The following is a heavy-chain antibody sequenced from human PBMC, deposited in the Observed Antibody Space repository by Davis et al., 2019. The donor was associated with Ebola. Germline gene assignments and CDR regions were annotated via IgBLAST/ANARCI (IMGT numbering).Heavy chain of an antibody. CDR3: ARDRGWLVLGYFDY. D-gene: IGHD6-19*01. V-gene: IGHV4-4*02. J-gene: IGHJ4*02. Sequence: SETLSLTCAVSGGSISSSNWWSWVRQPPGKGLEWFGEIYHSGSTNYNPSLKSRVTISVDKSKNQFSLKLSSVTAADTAVYYCARDRGWLVLGYFDYWGQGTLVSVSS. CDR2: IYHSGST. CDR1: GGSISSSNW.